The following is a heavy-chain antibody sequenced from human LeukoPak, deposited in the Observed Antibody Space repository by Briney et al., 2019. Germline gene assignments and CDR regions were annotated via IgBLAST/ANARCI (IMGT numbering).Heavy chain of an antibody. CDR2: VSAYNGDT. J-gene: IGHJ4*02. V-gene: IGHV1-18*01. Sequence: ASVKVSCKASGYTFTSYGITWVRQAPGQGLEWMGWVSAYNGDTTYAQKLQGRVSMTTDTSTSTAYMELRSLRSDDTAVYYCARDRSTGPVPGTWIIAYWGQGTLVTVSS. D-gene: IGHD6-13*01. CDR3: ARDRSTGPVPGTWIIAY. CDR1: GYTFTSYG.